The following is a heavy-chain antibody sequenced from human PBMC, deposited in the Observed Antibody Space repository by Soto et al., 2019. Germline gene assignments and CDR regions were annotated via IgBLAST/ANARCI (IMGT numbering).Heavy chain of an antibody. V-gene: IGHV3-23*01. J-gene: IGHJ4*02. D-gene: IGHD3-16*01. CDR1: GFTFRSSP. Sequence: EVQLWESGGGLVQPGGSLRLSCAVSGFTFRSSPMSWVRRAPGKGLEWVSGINGADDSEHYVDSVRGRFTIIRDNSKNLLLLQMISLTAQDPAIYYCTTHSHWGIISPTPDHWGQGTQVTVSS. CDR3: TTHSHWGIISPTPDH. CDR2: INGADDSE.